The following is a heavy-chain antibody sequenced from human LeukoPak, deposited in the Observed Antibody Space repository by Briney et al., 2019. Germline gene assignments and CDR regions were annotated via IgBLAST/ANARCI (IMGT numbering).Heavy chain of an antibody. V-gene: IGHV4-30-4*08. D-gene: IGHD5-18*01. CDR3: ARGVIVDTAMATLYYYYMDV. CDR1: GGSISSYY. CDR2: IYYSGST. Sequence: SETLSLTCTVSGGSISSYYWSWIRQPPGKGLEWIGYIYYSGSTYYNPSLKSRVTISVDTSKNQFSLKLSSVTAADTAVYYCARGVIVDTAMATLYYYYMDVWGKGTTVTVSS. J-gene: IGHJ6*03.